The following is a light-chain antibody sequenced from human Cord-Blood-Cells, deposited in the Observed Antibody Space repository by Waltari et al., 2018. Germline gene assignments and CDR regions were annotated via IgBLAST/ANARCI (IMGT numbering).Light chain of an antibody. CDR2: DAS. CDR1: QSVSSC. V-gene: IGKV3-11*01. CDR3: QQRSNWIT. J-gene: IGKJ5*01. Sequence: EIVLTQSPAILSVSPGERATLSCRASQSVSSCSAWYQQKPGQAPRLLIYDASSRATGIPARFSGSGSGTDFTLTISSLEPEDFAVYYCQQRSNWITFGQGTRLEIK.